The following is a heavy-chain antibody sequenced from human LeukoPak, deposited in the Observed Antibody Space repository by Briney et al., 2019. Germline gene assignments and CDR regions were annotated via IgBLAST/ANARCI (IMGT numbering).Heavy chain of an antibody. CDR1: GLTPSSCG. CDR2: ISGSGDGT. V-gene: IGHV3-23*01. J-gene: IGHJ4*02. CDR3: AARPTSAAVAPSDF. D-gene: IGHD6-19*01. Sequence: GSLRLSCAASGLTPSSCGMSWVRQAPGKGLEWVSAISGSGDGTYYADSVKGRFTISRDNSKSMLYLEMNSLRAEDTATYYCAARPTSAAVAPSDFWGQGTLVTVSS.